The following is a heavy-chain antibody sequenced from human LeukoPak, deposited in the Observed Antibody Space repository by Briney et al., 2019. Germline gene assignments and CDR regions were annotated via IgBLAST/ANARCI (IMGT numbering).Heavy chain of an antibody. CDR3: ARGAITIFGVVHAHAFDI. D-gene: IGHD3-3*01. V-gene: IGHV3-7*01. Sequence: AGGSLRLSCEDSGFSFRNYWMSWLRQAPGKGLEWVINISPDASEKYYVDSVKGRFTISRDNAKRSLYLQMNSLRAEDTAVYYCARGAITIFGVVHAHAFDIWGQGTMVTVSS. CDR2: ISPDASEK. CDR1: GFSFRNYW. J-gene: IGHJ3*02.